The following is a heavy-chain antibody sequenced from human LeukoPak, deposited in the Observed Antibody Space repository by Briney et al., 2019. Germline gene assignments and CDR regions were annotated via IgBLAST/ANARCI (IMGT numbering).Heavy chain of an antibody. CDR3: AVSYYCRGSACYSGLDY. CDR1: GFTFSGYW. J-gene: IGHJ4*02. D-gene: IGHD2-15*01. V-gene: IGHV3-74*03. CDR2: INSDGFSI. Sequence: GGSLRLSCTASGFTFSGYWMHWVRQAPRKGLVWVARINSDGFSITYADSVKGRFTISRDNSKNTLYLQMTSLRDDDTALYYCAVSYYCRGSACYSGLDYWGQPTLVTVSS.